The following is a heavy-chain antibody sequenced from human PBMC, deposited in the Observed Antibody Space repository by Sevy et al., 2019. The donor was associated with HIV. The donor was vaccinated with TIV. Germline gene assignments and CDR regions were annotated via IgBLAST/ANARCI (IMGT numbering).Heavy chain of an antibody. J-gene: IGHJ4*02. V-gene: IGHV3-9*01. Sequence: GGSLRLSCAASGFTFDDYAMHWVRQAPGKDLEWVSGISWNSGSIGYADSVKGRFTISRDNAKNSLYLQMNSLRAEDTALYYCAKDIAPGIAAAGANYFDYWGQGTLVTVSS. CDR1: GFTFDDYA. D-gene: IGHD6-13*01. CDR2: ISWNSGSI. CDR3: AKDIAPGIAAAGANYFDY.